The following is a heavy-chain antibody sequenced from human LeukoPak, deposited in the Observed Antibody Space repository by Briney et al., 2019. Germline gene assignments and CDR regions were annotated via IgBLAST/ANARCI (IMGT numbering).Heavy chain of an antibody. CDR3: AREQLVHGSYYYMDV. J-gene: IGHJ6*03. Sequence: SETLSLTCTVSGGSINNYYWSWIRQSPGKGLEWIGYIYHTGSTSYSPSLKSRVTISADTSQNQFSLKLSSVTAADTAVYYCAREQLVHGSYYYMDVWGKGTTVTVSS. V-gene: IGHV4-59*01. CDR1: GGSINNYY. CDR2: IYHTGST. D-gene: IGHD6-13*01.